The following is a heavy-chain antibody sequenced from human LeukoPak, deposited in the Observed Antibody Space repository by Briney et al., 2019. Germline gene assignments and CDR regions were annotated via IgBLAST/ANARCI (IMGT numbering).Heavy chain of an antibody. V-gene: IGHV1-69*04. CDR1: GGTFSSYA. D-gene: IGHD2-21*02. Sequence: EASVKVSCKASGGTFSSYAISWVRQAPGQGLEWMGRIIPILGIANYAQKFQGRVTITADKSTSTAYMELSSLRSEDTAVYYCATSIVVVTATRDYFDYWGQGTLVTVSS. J-gene: IGHJ4*02. CDR2: IIPILGIA. CDR3: ATSIVVVTATRDYFDY.